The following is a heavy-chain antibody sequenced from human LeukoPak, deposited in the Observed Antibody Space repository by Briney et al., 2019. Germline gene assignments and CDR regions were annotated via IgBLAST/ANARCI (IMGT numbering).Heavy chain of an antibody. Sequence: SETLSLTCTVSGGSMSGFFWTWIRQPPGKELEWIGSIYYSGSSTKYNPSLKSRVTVSVDTSKSQFFLKLNSATAADTAVYYCARGGYSGYGVRSAFDIWGQGTMVTVSS. V-gene: IGHV4-59*01. CDR2: IYYSGSST. CDR3: ARGGYSGYGVRSAFDI. D-gene: IGHD5-12*01. CDR1: GGSMSGFF. J-gene: IGHJ3*02.